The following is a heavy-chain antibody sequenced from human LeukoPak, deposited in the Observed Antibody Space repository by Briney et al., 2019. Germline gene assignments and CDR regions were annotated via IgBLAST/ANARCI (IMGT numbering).Heavy chain of an antibody. Sequence: AASVKVSCKASGYTFTSYCISWVRQAPGQGLEWMGWISAYNGNTNYAQKLQGRVTMTTDTSTSTAYMELRSLRSDDTAVYYCARNSIYGYYFDYWGQGTLVTVSS. V-gene: IGHV1-18*01. CDR1: GYTFTSYC. CDR3: ARNSIYGYYFDY. J-gene: IGHJ4*02. CDR2: ISAYNGNT. D-gene: IGHD4-11*01.